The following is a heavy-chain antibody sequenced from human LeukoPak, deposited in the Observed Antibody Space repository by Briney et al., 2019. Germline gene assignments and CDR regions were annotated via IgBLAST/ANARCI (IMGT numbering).Heavy chain of an antibody. CDR1: GYTFTSYG. Sequence: ASVKVSCKASGYTFTSYGISWVRQAPGQGLEWMGRINPNSGGTNYAQKFQGRVTMTRDTSISTAYMELSRLRSDDTAVYYCARGFYYYDSSGYYYENWFDPWGQGTLVTVSS. CDR3: ARGFYYYDSSGYYYENWFDP. V-gene: IGHV1-2*06. CDR2: INPNSGGT. D-gene: IGHD3-22*01. J-gene: IGHJ5*02.